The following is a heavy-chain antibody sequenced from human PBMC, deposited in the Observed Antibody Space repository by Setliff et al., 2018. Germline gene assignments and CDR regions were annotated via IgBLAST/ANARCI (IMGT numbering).Heavy chain of an antibody. D-gene: IGHD6-6*01. V-gene: IGHV1-3*01. CDR1: GYTFTSYA. CDR3: ALEYSNSSPTVYYYMDV. J-gene: IGHJ6*03. Sequence: ASVKVSCKASGYTFTSYAMHWVRQAPGQRLEWMGWINAGNGNTKYSQKFQGRVTMTRDTSISTAYMELSRLRSDDTAVYYCALEYSNSSPTVYYYMDVWGKGTTVTVS. CDR2: INAGNGNT.